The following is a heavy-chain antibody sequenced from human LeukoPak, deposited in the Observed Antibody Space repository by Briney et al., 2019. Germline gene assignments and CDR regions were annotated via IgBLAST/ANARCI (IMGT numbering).Heavy chain of an antibody. CDR2: INFYGTIT. V-gene: IGHV3-74*01. CDR1: GFTFSRYW. Sequence: PGGSLRLSCAASGFTFSRYWIHWVRQVPGEGLVWVSRINFYGTITTYAHSVKGPFTIPRDHAKHTLYLQMNSLRAEDTAVYYGARSWYHFPDIWGQGTVVTVSS. D-gene: IGHD6-13*01. CDR3: ARSWYHFPDI. J-gene: IGHJ3*02.